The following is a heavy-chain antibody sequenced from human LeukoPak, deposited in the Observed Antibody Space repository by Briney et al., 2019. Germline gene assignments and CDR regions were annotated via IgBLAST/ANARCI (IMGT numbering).Heavy chain of an antibody. Sequence: SETLSLTCTVSGGSITGYYWGWIRQPPGKGLEWIGYIYYSGGPKYNPSLKSRVTVSVDTSKNQFYLNLSSLTAADTAVYYCARHVGKWGFDFWGQGTLVTVSS. J-gene: IGHJ4*02. D-gene: IGHD3-16*01. CDR2: IYYSGGP. CDR3: ARHVGKWGFDF. V-gene: IGHV4-59*08. CDR1: GGSITGYY.